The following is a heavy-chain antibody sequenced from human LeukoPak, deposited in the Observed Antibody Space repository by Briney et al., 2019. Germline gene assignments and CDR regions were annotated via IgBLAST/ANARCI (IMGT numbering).Heavy chain of an antibody. Sequence: GGSLRLSCAASGFTFSSYAMSWVRPAPGKGLEWVSAISGSGGSTYYADSVKGRFTISRDNPKNTLYLQMNSLRAEETAVYYCAKDPTMIVVVIPDYWGQGTLVTVSS. J-gene: IGHJ4*02. CDR2: ISGSGGST. CDR3: AKDPTMIVVVIPDY. V-gene: IGHV3-23*01. CDR1: GFTFSSYA. D-gene: IGHD3-22*01.